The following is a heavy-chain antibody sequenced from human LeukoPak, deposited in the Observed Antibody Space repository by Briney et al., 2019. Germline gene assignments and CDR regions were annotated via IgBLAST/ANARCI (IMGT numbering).Heavy chain of an antibody. J-gene: IGHJ4*02. Sequence: SETLSLTCTVSGCSISSYYWSWVRQPPGKGLGLLGDIYYSGSTNYNPSLKSRVTISVDPSKNQFSLKLRSVTAADTAVYYCARVRYYSSPSDFDYWGQGTLVTVSS. V-gene: IGHV4-59*01. CDR1: GCSISSYY. D-gene: IGHD6-6*01. CDR2: IYYSGST. CDR3: ARVRYYSSPSDFDY.